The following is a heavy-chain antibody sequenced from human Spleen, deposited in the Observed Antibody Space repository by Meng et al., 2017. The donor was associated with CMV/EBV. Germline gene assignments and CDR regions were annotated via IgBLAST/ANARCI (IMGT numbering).Heavy chain of an antibody. Sequence: GESLKISCAASGFTFSSYSMNWVRQAPGKGLEWVSSISSSSSYIYYADSVKGRFTTSRDNAKNSLYLQMNSLRAEDTAVYYCASSSAATTGGMDVWGQGTTVTVSS. CDR1: GFTFSSYS. CDR2: ISSSSSYI. D-gene: IGHD1-1*01. CDR3: ASSSAATTGGMDV. J-gene: IGHJ6*02. V-gene: IGHV3-21*01.